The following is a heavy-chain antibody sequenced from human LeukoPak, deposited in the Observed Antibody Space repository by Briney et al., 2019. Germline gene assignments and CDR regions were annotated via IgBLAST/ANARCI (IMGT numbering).Heavy chain of an antibody. V-gene: IGHV3-30*04. D-gene: IGHD3-22*01. Sequence: GGSLRLSCAASGFTFSSYAMHWVRQAPGKGLEWVAVISYDGSNKYYADSVKGRFTISRDNSKNTLYLQMNSLRAEDTAVYHCAVLTYYYDSSFDYWGQGTLVTVPS. CDR1: GFTFSSYA. J-gene: IGHJ4*02. CDR2: ISYDGSNK. CDR3: AVLTYYYDSSFDY.